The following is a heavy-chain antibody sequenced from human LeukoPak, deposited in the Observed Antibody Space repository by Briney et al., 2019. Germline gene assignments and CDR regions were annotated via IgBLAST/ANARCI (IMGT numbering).Heavy chain of an antibody. Sequence: SETLSLTCAVYGVSFSGYYWRWIRQPPGKGLEWIGEINHSGSTNYNPSLKSRVTISVDTSKNQFSLKLSSVTAADTAVYYCARGKGGYGSGSYYRVYFDYWGQGTLVTVSS. D-gene: IGHD3-10*01. CDR3: ARGKGGYGSGSYYRVYFDY. CDR2: INHSGST. V-gene: IGHV4-34*01. J-gene: IGHJ4*02. CDR1: GVSFSGYY.